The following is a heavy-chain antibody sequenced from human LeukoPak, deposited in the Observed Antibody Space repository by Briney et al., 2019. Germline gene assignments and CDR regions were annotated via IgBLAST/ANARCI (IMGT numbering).Heavy chain of an antibody. CDR1: GFTFSSYW. CDR3: ARDLVVVAATYYYYYGMDV. D-gene: IGHD2-15*01. Sequence: GGSLRLSCAASGFTFSSYWMSWVRQAPGKGLEWVANIKQDGSEKYYVDSVKGRFTISRDNAKNSLYLQMNSLRAEDTAVYYCARDLVVVAATYYYYYGMDVWGQGTTVTVSS. J-gene: IGHJ6*02. V-gene: IGHV3-7*01. CDR2: IKQDGSEK.